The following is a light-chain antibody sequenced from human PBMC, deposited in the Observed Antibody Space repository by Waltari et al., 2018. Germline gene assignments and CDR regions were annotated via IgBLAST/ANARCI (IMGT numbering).Light chain of an antibody. CDR3: QKYDSALT. CDR2: AAS. CDR1: QGISNS. V-gene: IGKV1-27*01. Sequence: DIQMTQSPSSLSASVGDRVTITCRASQGISNSLAWYQQKPGKVPKLLIYAASTLQSGVPSRFRCSGSGTDFTLTISSLQPEDGATYYCQKYDSALTFGAGTKVEI. J-gene: IGKJ4*01.